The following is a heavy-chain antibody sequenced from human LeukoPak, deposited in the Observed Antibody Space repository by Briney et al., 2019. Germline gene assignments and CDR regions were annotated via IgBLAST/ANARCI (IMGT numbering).Heavy chain of an antibody. CDR3: ATSDCSGADCYHY. CDR1: GGTFSSYA. J-gene: IGHJ4*02. D-gene: IGHD2-15*01. V-gene: IGHV1-2*02. Sequence: ASVKVSCKASGGTFSSYAISWVRQAPGQGLEWMGWVNPNTGGTNYAQKFQDRVTMSRDTSISTAYMELSRLRSDDTAVYYCATSDCSGADCYHYWGQGTLVTASS. CDR2: VNPNTGGT.